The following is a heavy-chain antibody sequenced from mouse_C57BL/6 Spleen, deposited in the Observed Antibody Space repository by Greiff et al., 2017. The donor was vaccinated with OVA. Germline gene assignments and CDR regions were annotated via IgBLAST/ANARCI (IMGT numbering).Heavy chain of an antibody. CDR2: IDPSDSYT. CDR1: GYTFTSYW. J-gene: IGHJ2*01. V-gene: IGHV1-50*01. CDR3: ARGGTGTGY. Sequence: QVQLQQPGAELVKPGASVKLSCKASGYTFTSYWMQWVKQRPGQGLEWIGEIDPSDSYTNYNQKFKGKATLTVDTSSSTAYMQLSSLTSEDSAVYYCARGGTGTGYWGQGTTLTVSS. D-gene: IGHD4-1*01.